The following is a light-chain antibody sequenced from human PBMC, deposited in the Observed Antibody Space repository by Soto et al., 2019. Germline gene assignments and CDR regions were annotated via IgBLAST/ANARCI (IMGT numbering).Light chain of an antibody. CDR2: DVS. J-gene: IGLJ2*01. V-gene: IGLV2-14*01. Sequence: QSALTQPASVSGSPGQSITISCTGTSSDVGGYNYVSWYQQHPGKAPKLMIYDVSNRPSGVSNRFSGSKSGNTASLTISGLEAEDEAAYYCSSYTSSSTLLFGGGPKLTVL. CDR3: SSYTSSSTLL. CDR1: SSDVGGYNY.